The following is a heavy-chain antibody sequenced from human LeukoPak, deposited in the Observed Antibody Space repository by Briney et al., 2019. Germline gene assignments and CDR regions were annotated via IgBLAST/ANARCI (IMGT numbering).Heavy chain of an antibody. Sequence: GGSLRLSCAASGFTFTGYAMTWVRQAPGKRLEWVSAINGGGINTYYADSVEGRFTISRDNSKNTLYLQMNSLRAEDTAVYYCASHNSNLVYYYYMDVWGKGTTVTVSS. CDR2: INGGGINT. CDR3: ASHNSNLVYYYYMDV. J-gene: IGHJ6*03. CDR1: GFTFTGYA. V-gene: IGHV3-23*01. D-gene: IGHD1-14*01.